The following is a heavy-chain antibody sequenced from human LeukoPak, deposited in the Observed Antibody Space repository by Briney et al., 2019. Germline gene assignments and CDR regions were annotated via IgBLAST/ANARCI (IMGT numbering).Heavy chain of an antibody. CDR3: GGGDYMDV. J-gene: IGHJ6*03. CDR1: GYTFTSYG. D-gene: IGHD3-16*01. CDR2: ISAYNGNT. Sequence: AASVKVSCKASGYTFTSYGISWVRQAPGQGLEWMGWISAYNGNTNYAQKLQGRVTITTDESTSTAYMELSSLRSEDTAVYYCGGGDYMDVWGKGTTVTVSS. V-gene: IGHV1-18*01.